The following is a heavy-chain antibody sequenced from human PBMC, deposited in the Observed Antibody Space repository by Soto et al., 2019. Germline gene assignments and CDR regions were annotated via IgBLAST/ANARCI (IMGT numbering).Heavy chain of an antibody. J-gene: IGHJ6*02. D-gene: IGHD3-22*01. CDR2: IRGKAYTGTT. CDR3: TRDYYDTRGYYGMDV. CDR1: GLTFGDYA. V-gene: IGHV3-49*04. Sequence: GSLRLSCAAAGLTFGDYAMSWVRQAPGRGLEWVGFIRGKAYTGTTEYAASVKGRFTISRDDSKSIAYLQMNSLKTEDTAVYYCTRDYYDTRGYYGMDVWGQGTTVTVSS.